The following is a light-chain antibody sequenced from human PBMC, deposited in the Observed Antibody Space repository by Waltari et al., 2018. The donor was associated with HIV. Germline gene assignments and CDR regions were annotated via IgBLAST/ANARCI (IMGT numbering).Light chain of an antibody. CDR2: KDT. V-gene: IGLV1-47*01. Sequence: QSVLTQPPSASGTPGQRVTISCSGSSSNIENDNVYWYQQLTGAAPRLLIYKDTQRPSGVHDRFAGSNAGTSASLAISGLRSEDEADYYCVGWDSRLSGYVFGSGTKVTVL. CDR3: VGWDSRLSGYV. CDR1: SSNIENDN. J-gene: IGLJ1*01.